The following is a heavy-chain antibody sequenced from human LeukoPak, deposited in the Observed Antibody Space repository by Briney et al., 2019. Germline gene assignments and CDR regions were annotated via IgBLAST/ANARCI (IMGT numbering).Heavy chain of an antibody. Sequence: KPGGSLRLSCTASGFTFSDYYISWIRQAPGKGLEWVSYISKTDSSTNYADPVRGRFTISRDDAKSSLYLQMNSLRAEDTAVYYCARVMGRYATHYWGQGTLVTISS. CDR2: ISKTDSST. CDR1: GFTFSDYY. D-gene: IGHD3-16*01. V-gene: IGHV3-11*04. CDR3: ARVMGRYATHY. J-gene: IGHJ4*02.